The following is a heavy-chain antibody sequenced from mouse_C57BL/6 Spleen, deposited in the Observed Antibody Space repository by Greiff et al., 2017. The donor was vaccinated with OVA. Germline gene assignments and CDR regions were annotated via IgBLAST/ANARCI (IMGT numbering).Heavy chain of an antibody. V-gene: IGHV1-76*01. CDR1: GYTFTDYY. CDR2: IYPGSGNT. CDR3: ARGPLYAMDY. Sequence: VQGVESGAELVRPGASVKLSCKASGYTFTDYYINWVKQRPGQGLEWIARIYPGSGNTYYNEKFKGKATLTAEKSSSTAYMQLSSLTSEDSAVYFCARGPLYAMDYWGQGTSVTVSS. J-gene: IGHJ4*01.